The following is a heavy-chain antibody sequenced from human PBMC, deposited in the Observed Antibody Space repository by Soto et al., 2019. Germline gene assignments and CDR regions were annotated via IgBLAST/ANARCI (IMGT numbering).Heavy chain of an antibody. CDR3: ARVYYDSSGYYPFDY. D-gene: IGHD3-22*01. CDR2: INHSGST. CDR1: GGSFSGYY. J-gene: IGHJ4*02. Sequence: TCAVYGGSFSGYYWSWIRQPPGKGLEWIGEINHSGSTNYNPSLKSRVTISVDTSKNQFSLKLSSVTAADTAVYYCARVYYDSSGYYPFDYWGQGTLVTVSS. V-gene: IGHV4-34*09.